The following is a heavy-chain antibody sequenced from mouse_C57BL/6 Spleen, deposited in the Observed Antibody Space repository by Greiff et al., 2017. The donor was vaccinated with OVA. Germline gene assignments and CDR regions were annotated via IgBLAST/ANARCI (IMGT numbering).Heavy chain of an antibody. V-gene: IGHV3-6*01. J-gene: IGHJ2*01. CDR3: ARKANWDSKGIFDY. Sequence: EVQLQESGPGLVKPSQSLSLTCSVTGYSITSGYYWNWIRQFPGNKLEWMGYISYDGSNNYNPSLKNRISITRDTSKNQFFLKLNSVTTEDTATYYCARKANWDSKGIFDYWGQGTTLTVSS. D-gene: IGHD4-1*01. CDR2: ISYDGSN. CDR1: GYSITSGYY.